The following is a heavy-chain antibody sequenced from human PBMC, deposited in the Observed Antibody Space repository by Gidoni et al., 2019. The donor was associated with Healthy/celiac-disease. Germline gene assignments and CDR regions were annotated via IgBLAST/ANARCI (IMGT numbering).Heavy chain of an antibody. Sequence: QITLKDSGPTLVKPTQTLTLTCPFSGFSLSTSVLRVDWIRQPPGKALEWLALIYWDDNKRYSPSLKSRLTITKDTYKNQVVLTMTNMDPVDKATYYCAHRGLSSGWYPHSLHDAFDIWGQGTMVTVSS. J-gene: IGHJ3*02. CDR2: IYWDDNK. CDR3: AHRGLSSGWYPHSLHDAFDI. CDR1: GFSLSTSVLR. V-gene: IGHV2-5*02. D-gene: IGHD6-19*01.